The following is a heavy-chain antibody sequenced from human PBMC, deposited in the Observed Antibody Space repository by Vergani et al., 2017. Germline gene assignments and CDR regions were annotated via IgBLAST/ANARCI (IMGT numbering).Heavy chain of an antibody. J-gene: IGHJ6*03. D-gene: IGHD3-16*01. CDR1: GFSFNSYW. CDR3: ARLGEPMYYYMDV. CDR2: IKSDGSIT. V-gene: IGHV3-74*03. Sequence: DVHLAESGGGFFQPGGSLRLSCSASGFSFNSYWMNWVRQVPGKGLLWVSRIKSDGSITAYPDSVKGRFTISRDNAQNTLYLQMNSLRAEDTAVYYCARLGEPMYYYMDVWGKGTTVTVSS.